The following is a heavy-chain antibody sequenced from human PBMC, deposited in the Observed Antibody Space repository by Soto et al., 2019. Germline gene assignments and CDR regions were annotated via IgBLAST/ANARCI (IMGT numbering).Heavy chain of an antibody. CDR3: ARVWPAAQKTNLDY. V-gene: IGHV4-34*01. J-gene: IGHJ4*02. D-gene: IGHD6-13*01. CDR1: GGSFSGYY. CDR2: MNNSGST. Sequence: QVQLQQWGAGLLKPSETLSLTCAVYGGSFSGYYWSWIRQPPGKGLEWIREMNNSGSTNYNPSLKTRVTISVDTSKNQFSLKLSSVTAADTAVYYCARVWPAAQKTNLDYWGQGTLVTVSS.